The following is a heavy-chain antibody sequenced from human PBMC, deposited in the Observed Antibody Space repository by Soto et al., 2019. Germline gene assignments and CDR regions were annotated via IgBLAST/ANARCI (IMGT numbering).Heavy chain of an antibody. CDR3: AKDIGYYYDSSGFDY. D-gene: IGHD3-22*01. Sequence: GGSLRLSCAASGFTFDDYAMHWVRQAPGKGLEWVSGISWNSGSISYADSVKGRFTISRDNAKNSLYLQMNSLRAEDTALYYCAKDIGYYYDSSGFDYWGQGTLVTVSS. V-gene: IGHV3-9*01. CDR2: ISWNSGSI. J-gene: IGHJ4*02. CDR1: GFTFDDYA.